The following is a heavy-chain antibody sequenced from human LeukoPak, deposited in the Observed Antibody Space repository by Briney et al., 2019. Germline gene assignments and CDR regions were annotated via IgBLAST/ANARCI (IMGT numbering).Heavy chain of an antibody. Sequence: QPGGSLRLSCEVSGFTFSSYWMNWVRQAPGKGLVWVSRIASDGSSTTYADSVKGRFSISRDNAKNTLYLQMNSLRVEDTAVYYCARGRPHGNDYWGRGTLVTVSS. CDR3: ARGRPHGNDY. J-gene: IGHJ4*02. CDR2: IASDGSST. CDR1: GFTFSSYW. D-gene: IGHD4-23*01. V-gene: IGHV3-74*01.